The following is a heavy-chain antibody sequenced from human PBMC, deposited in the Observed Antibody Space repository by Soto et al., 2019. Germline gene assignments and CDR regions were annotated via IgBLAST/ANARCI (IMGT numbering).Heavy chain of an antibody. CDR2: INHSGST. CDR3: ARAPQIVAMGRPFDY. Sequence: KPSETLSLTCAVYGGSFSGYSWNWIRRPPGKGLEWIGEINHSGSTNYNPSLKSRVTISLDTSKNQFSLRLTSLTAADTAVYFCARAPQIVAMGRPFDYWGQGILVTVSS. D-gene: IGHD5-12*01. V-gene: IGHV4-34*01. J-gene: IGHJ4*02. CDR1: GGSFSGYS.